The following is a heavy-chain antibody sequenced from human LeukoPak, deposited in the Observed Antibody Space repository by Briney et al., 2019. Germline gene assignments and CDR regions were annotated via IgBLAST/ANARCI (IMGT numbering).Heavy chain of an antibody. V-gene: IGHV4-59*01. J-gene: IGHJ3*02. D-gene: IGHD3-22*01. CDR2: ISYSGRT. CDR1: GGSISNYY. Sequence: NPSETLSLTCTISGGSISNYYWTWIRQPPGKGLEWIGFISYSGRTSYNPSLKRRVTISLDTSNTQFSLKLSSMTAADTAVYYCARAYYFDSSGYDDAFDIWGQGTMVTVSS. CDR3: ARAYYFDSSGYDDAFDI.